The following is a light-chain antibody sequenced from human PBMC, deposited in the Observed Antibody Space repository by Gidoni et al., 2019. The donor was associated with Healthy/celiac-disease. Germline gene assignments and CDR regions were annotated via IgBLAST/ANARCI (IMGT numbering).Light chain of an antibody. Sequence: AIRMTQSTASFSASTGDRVTITCRASQGISSYLAWYQQKPGKAPKLLIYAASTLQSGVPSRFSGRGSGTDFTLTISCLQSEDFATYYCQQYYSYPFTFGPXTKVDIK. CDR3: QQYYSYPFT. V-gene: IGKV1-8*01. J-gene: IGKJ3*01. CDR2: AAS. CDR1: QGISSY.